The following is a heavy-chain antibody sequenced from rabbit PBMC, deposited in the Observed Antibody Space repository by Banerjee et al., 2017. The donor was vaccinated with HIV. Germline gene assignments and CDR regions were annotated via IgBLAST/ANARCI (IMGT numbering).Heavy chain of an antibody. CDR2: INTSSGNT. Sequence: EQLEESGGDLVNPEGSLTLTCTASGFSFSNKYVMCWVRQAPGKGLEWIACINTSSGNTVYASWAKGRFTISKTSSTTVTLQMTSMTAADTATYFCARDLAGVIGRNFRLWGPGTLVTVS. J-gene: IGHJ4*01. CDR3: ARDLAGVIGRNFRL. CDR1: GFSFSNKYV. D-gene: IGHD4-1*01. V-gene: IGHV1S45*01.